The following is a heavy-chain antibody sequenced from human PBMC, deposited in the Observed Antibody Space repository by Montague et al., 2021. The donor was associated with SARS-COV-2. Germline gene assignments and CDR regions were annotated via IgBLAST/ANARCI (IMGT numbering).Heavy chain of an antibody. V-gene: IGHV3-21*01. CDR2: VITSGSYI. CDR1: GFTFSAYS. J-gene: IGHJ6*02. CDR3: ASELHPNYYSGMDV. D-gene: IGHD4-11*01. Sequence: SLRLSCAASGFTFSAYSLSWVRQAPGKGLEWVSSVITSGSYIYYSDSVKGRFTISRDNSKNSLYLQMNSLRAEDTAVYYCASELHPNYYSGMDVWGHGTTVTVSS.